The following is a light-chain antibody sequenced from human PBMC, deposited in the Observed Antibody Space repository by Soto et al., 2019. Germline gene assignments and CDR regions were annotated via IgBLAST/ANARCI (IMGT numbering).Light chain of an antibody. Sequence: EIVLPQSPGPLSLSPGERDTLSCRASQSVSSSYFSWYQQKPGQAPRPLIYGASSRATGIPDRFSGSGSGTDFTLTSSRLEPEDFAVYYCQQYGSSQTFGERTNVEIK. CDR2: GAS. CDR1: QSVSSSY. CDR3: QQYGSSQT. J-gene: IGKJ1*01. V-gene: IGKV3-20*01.